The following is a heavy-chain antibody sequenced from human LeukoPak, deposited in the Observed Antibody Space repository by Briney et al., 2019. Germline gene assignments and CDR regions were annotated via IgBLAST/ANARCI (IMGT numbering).Heavy chain of an antibody. CDR1: GYTFTSYG. Sequence: ASVKVSCKASGYTFTSYGISWVRHGPGQGLEWMVWSSIYNSDTKYAQSLQGRVTMTTDTSTNTAYMELRDLRPDDTAVYYCARESNWAYYFDYWGQGTLV. J-gene: IGHJ4*02. CDR3: ARESNWAYYFDY. V-gene: IGHV1-18*01. CDR2: SSIYNSDT. D-gene: IGHD1-1*01.